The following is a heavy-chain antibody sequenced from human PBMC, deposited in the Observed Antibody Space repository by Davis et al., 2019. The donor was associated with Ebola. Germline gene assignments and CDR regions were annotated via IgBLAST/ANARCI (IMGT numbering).Heavy chain of an antibody. CDR1: GFTFSSYS. CDR3: AREGGSGDSSGYSENYYYYGMDV. J-gene: IGHJ6*02. Sequence: PGGSLRLSCAASGFTFSSYSMNWVRQAPGKGLEWVSSISSSSSYIYYADSVKGRFTISRDNAKNSLYLQMNSLRAEDTAVYYCAREGGSGDSSGYSENYYYYGMDVWGQGTTVTVSS. D-gene: IGHD3-22*01. CDR2: ISSSSSYI. V-gene: IGHV3-21*04.